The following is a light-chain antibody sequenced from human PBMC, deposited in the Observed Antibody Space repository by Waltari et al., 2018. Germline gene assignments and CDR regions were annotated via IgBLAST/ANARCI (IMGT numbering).Light chain of an antibody. V-gene: IGLV2-14*01. Sequence: QSALTQPASVSGSPGQSITISCSGTDSDVGAYDFVSWYQQHPGKAPHLIIYEVSNRPSGMSNRFSASKSGNTASLTISGRQAEEEADYYCSSYTTSSAPGVFGTGTRVTVL. CDR1: DSDVGAYDF. CDR2: EVS. J-gene: IGLJ1*01. CDR3: SSYTTSSAPGV.